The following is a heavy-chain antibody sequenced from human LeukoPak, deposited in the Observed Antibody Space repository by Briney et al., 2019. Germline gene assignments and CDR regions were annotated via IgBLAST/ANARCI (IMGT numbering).Heavy chain of an antibody. J-gene: IGHJ4*02. V-gene: IGHV3-30*04. CDR1: GFTFSGYA. CDR3: DCSSTSCYAAGDY. Sequence: GGSLRLSCAASGFTFSGYAMHWVRQAPGKGLEWVAVISYDGSNKYYADSVKGRFTISRDNSKNTLYLQMNSLRTEDTAVYYCDCSSTSCYAAGDYWGQGTLVTVSS. D-gene: IGHD2-2*01. CDR2: ISYDGSNK.